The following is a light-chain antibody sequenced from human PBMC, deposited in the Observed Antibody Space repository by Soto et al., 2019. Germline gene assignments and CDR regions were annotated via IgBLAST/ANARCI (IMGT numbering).Light chain of an antibody. CDR3: AAWDDILNGVV. V-gene: IGLV1-44*01. Sequence: QSALTQPPSASGTPGQRVTISCSGSSSNIGSNTVNWYQQLPGTAPKLLIYSNNQRPSGVPDRFSGSKSGTSASLAISGLQSEDEADYYCAAWDDILNGVVFGGGTKLTVL. CDR2: SNN. CDR1: SSNIGSNT. J-gene: IGLJ2*01.